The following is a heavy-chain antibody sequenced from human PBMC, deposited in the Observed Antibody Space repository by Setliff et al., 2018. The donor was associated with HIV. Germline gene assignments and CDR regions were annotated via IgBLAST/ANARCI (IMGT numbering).Heavy chain of an antibody. V-gene: IGHV7-4-1*02. J-gene: IGHJ5*02. CDR1: GYSFINYA. CDR2: INTQTGSP. D-gene: IGHD4-17*01. CDR3: ARALYGEYGGDLNWLDP. Sequence: ASVKVSCKASGYSFINYAMNWVRQAPGQGLEWMGWINTQTGSPTYAQDFTGRVVFSVDASVTKAYLQISGLKADDTAVYYCARALYGEYGGDLNWLDPWGQGTLVTVS.